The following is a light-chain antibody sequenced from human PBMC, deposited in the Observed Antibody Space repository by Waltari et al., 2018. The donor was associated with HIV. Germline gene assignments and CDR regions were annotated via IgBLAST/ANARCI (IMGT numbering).Light chain of an antibody. J-gene: IGLJ2*01. V-gene: IGLV1-44*01. CDR3: AAWDDSLNGRV. CDR2: NNN. Sequence: QSVLTQPPSASGTPGQRVTIFCSGSSSNIGSNTLNWYQHLPGTAPKLLIYNNNQRPSGVPERSSGSKSGTSASLAISGLQSEDEADYYCAAWDDSLNGRVFGGGTKLTVL. CDR1: SSNIGSNT.